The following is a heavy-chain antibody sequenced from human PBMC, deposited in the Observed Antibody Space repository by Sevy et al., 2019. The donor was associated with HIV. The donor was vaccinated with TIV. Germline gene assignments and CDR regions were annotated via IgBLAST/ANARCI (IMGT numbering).Heavy chain of an antibody. Sequence: GGSLRLSCAASGFTFSSYGMHWVRQAPGKGLEWVAVIWYDGSNKYYADSVKGRFPISRDNSKNTLYLQMNSLRAEDTAVYYCARDGYSSGWVGSFDYWGQGTLVTVSS. CDR1: GFTFSSYG. V-gene: IGHV3-33*01. CDR3: ARDGYSSGWVGSFDY. D-gene: IGHD6-19*01. J-gene: IGHJ4*02. CDR2: IWYDGSNK.